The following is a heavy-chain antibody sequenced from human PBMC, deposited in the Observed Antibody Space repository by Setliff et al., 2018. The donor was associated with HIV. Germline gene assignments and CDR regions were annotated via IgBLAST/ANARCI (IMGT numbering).Heavy chain of an antibody. CDR3: ARLSKYYDFWTPDS. Sequence: GESLKISCKASGYTFTNYWVGWVRQMPGNGLEWVGLIWPDDSDTIYSPSFQGQVTLSADKSITTVYLQWSSLEAPDTAMYYCARLSKYYDFWTPDSWGQGTLVTVSS. V-gene: IGHV5-51*01. CDR2: IWPDDSDT. D-gene: IGHD3-3*01. CDR1: GYTFTNYW. J-gene: IGHJ4*02.